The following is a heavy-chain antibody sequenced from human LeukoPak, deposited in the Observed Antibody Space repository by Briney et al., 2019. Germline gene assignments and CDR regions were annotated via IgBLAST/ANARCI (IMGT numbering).Heavy chain of an antibody. CDR1: GGSISSYY. D-gene: IGHD3-3*01. J-gene: IGHJ3*02. V-gene: IGHV4-59*01. Sequence: PSETLSLTCTVSGGSISSYYWSWIRQPPGKGLEWIGYIYYSGSTNYNPSLKSRVTISVDTSKNQFSLKLSSVTAVDTAVYYCAGTRLRFLEWLPHDAFDIWGQGTMVTVSS. CDR3: AGTRLRFLEWLPHDAFDI. CDR2: IYYSGST.